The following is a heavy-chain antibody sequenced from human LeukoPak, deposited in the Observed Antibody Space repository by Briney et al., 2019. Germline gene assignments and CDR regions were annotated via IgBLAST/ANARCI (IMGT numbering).Heavy chain of an antibody. CDR1: GGSISSGDYY. CDR3: ARVGGHSNSHYYYYMDV. D-gene: IGHD4-11*01. Sequence: SQTLSLTCTVSGGSISSGDYYWSWIRQPPGKGLEWIGYIYYSGSTYYNPSLKSRVTISVDTSKNQFSLKLSSVTAADTAVCYCARVGGHSNSHYYYYMDVWGKGTTVTVSS. J-gene: IGHJ6*03. V-gene: IGHV4-30-4*08. CDR2: IYYSGST.